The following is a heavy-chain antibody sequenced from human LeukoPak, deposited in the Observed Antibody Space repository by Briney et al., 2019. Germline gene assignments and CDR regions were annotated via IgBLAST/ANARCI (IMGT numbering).Heavy chain of an antibody. D-gene: IGHD3-3*01. J-gene: IGHJ4*02. CDR1: GGSISSYY. CDR3: ARASVLYDFWSGYAAFDY. V-gene: IGHV4-59*01. CDR2: IYYSGST. Sequence: SETLSLTYTVSGGSISSYYWSWIRQPPGKGLEWIGYIYYSGSTNYNPSLKSRVTISVDTSKNQFSLKLSSVTAADTAVYYCARASVLYDFWSGYAAFDYWGQGTLVTVSS.